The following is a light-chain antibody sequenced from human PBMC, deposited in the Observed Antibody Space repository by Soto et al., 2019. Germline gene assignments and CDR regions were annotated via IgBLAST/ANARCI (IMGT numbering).Light chain of an antibody. CDR2: AAS. J-gene: IGKJ4*01. V-gene: IGKV1-9*01. CDR3: QQVNDYPLT. Sequence: DIQLTQSPSFLSASVGDRITITCRASQGVRGNLAWYQQKPGKAPKLLISAASSLQSGVPSRFSASGSGTEFTLTISCLQPEDFATYYCQQVNDYPLTFGGGTKVELK. CDR1: QGVRGN.